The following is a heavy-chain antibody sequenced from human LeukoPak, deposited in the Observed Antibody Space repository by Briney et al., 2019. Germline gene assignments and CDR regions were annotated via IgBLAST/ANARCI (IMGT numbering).Heavy chain of an antibody. D-gene: IGHD2-2*01. CDR2: IYYSGST. Sequence: KPSETLSLTCTVSGGSISSGGYDWSWIRQHPGKGLEWIGYIYYSGSTYYNPSLKSRVTISVDTSKNQFSLKLSSVTAADTAVYYCAAGQAAMRGAFDIWGQGTMVTVSS. J-gene: IGHJ3*02. V-gene: IGHV4-31*03. CDR3: AAGQAAMRGAFDI. CDR1: GGSISSGGYD.